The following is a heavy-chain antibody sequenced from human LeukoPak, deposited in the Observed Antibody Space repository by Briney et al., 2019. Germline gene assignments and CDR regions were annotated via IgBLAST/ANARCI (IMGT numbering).Heavy chain of an antibody. J-gene: IGHJ6*02. CDR1: GFTFSSYS. D-gene: IGHD6-13*01. CDR3: ARDQSSSWSVGYYYYGMDV. Sequence: GGSLRLSCAASGFTFSSYSMNWARQAPGKGLEWVSSISSSSSYIYYADSVKGRFTISRDNAKNSLYLQMNSLRAEDTAVYYCARDQSSSWSVGYYYYGMDVWGQGTTVTVSS. CDR2: ISSSSSYI. V-gene: IGHV3-21*01.